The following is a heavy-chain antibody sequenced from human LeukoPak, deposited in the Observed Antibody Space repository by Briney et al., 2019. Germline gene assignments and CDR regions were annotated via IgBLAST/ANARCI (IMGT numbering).Heavy chain of an antibody. CDR1: GHTFTNYA. J-gene: IGHJ4*02. CDR2: ISAHNGDT. V-gene: IGHV1-18*01. Sequence: ASVKVSCKASGHTFTNYAITWVRQAPGQGLEWMGWISAHNGDTYYAQKFQGRVTMTTDTSTSAAYPELRSLRSDDTAVYYCASGQWLLMTHWGQGTLVTVSS. D-gene: IGHD3-22*01. CDR3: ASGQWLLMTH.